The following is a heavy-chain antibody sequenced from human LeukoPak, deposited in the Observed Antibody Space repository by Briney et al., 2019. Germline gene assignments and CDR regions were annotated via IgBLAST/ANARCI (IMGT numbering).Heavy chain of an antibody. J-gene: IGHJ4*02. Sequence: ATVKVSCKASGDTFTDYYMHWVVQAPGKGLEWMGRVDPEDGEAKYAEKFQGRVILSADTSTDTAYMELSSLRSEDTAVYYCATGESIGGAYDYWGQGTLVTDSS. CDR1: GDTFTDYY. CDR3: ATGESIGGAYDY. V-gene: IGHV1-69-2*01. CDR2: VDPEDGEA. D-gene: IGHD1-26*01.